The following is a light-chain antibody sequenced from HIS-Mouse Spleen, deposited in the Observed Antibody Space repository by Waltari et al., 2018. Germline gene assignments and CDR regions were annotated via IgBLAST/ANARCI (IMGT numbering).Light chain of an antibody. V-gene: IGLV3-10*01. CDR1: ALPKKY. Sequence: SYELTQPPSVSVSPGQTTRITCSGDALPKKYAYWYQQKSGQAPVLVIYEDSKRPPGIPERFSCSSSGTMATLTISGAQVEDEADYYCYSTDSSGNHRVFGGGTKLTVL. CDR3: YSTDSSGNHRV. J-gene: IGLJ3*02. CDR2: EDS.